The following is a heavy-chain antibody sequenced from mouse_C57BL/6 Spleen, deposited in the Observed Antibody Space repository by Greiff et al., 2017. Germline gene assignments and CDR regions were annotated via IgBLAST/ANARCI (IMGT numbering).Heavy chain of an antibody. CDR2: IDPSDSYT. Sequence: VQLQQSGAELVRPGTSVKLSCKASGYTFTSYWMHWVKQRPGQGLEWIGVIDPSDSYTNYNQKFKGKATLTVDTSSSTAYMQLSSLTSEDSAVYYCAVYYYGSSPGWFAYWGQGTLVTVSA. V-gene: IGHV1-59*01. CDR3: AVYYYGSSPGWFAY. D-gene: IGHD1-1*01. CDR1: GYTFTSYW. J-gene: IGHJ3*01.